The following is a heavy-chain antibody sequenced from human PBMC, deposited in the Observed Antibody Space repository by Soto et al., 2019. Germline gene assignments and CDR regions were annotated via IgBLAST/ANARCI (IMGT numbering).Heavy chain of an antibody. V-gene: IGHV4-39*01. CDR3: ARGAAMALNWFDP. Sequence: SETLSLTCTVSGGSISSSSYYWGWIRQPPGKGLEWIGSIYYSGSTYYNPSLKSRVTISVDTSKNQFSLKLSSVTAADTAVYYCARGAAMALNWFDPWGQGTLVTVSS. D-gene: IGHD5-18*01. J-gene: IGHJ5*02. CDR2: IYYSGST. CDR1: GGSISSSSYY.